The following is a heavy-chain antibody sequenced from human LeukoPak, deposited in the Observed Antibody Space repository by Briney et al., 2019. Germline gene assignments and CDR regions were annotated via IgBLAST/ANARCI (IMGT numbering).Heavy chain of an antibody. V-gene: IGHV3-48*02. J-gene: IGHJ4*02. D-gene: IGHD1-1*01. CDR3: VRDHDWSFDL. CDR2: INSDTNIT. CDR1: GFTFSNYA. Sequence: GGSLRLTCAASGFTFSNYAMHWVRQAPGKGLEWVSHINSDTNITPYTASVSGRFTISRDNANNSLYLHVNSLRDEDTAVYYCVRDHDWSFDLWGQGALVTVSS.